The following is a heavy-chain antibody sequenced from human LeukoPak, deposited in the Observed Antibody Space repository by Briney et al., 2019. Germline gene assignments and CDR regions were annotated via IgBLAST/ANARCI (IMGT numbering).Heavy chain of an antibody. D-gene: IGHD6-19*01. CDR2: ISGSGGSP. CDR1: GFTFSSYA. CDR3: AKYPVPVAGKRGGFDY. V-gene: IGHV3-23*01. Sequence: GGSLRLSRAASGFTFSSYAMNWVRQAPGKGLEWVSGISGSGGSPYYADSVKGRFTISRDNSKNTLYLQMNSLRAEDTAVYYCAKYPVPVAGKRGGFDYWGQGTLVTVSS. J-gene: IGHJ4*02.